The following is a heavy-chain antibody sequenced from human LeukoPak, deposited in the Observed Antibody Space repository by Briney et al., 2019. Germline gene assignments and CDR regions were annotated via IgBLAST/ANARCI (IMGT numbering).Heavy chain of an antibody. CDR2: IWYDGSNK. Sequence: GRSLRLSCAASGFTFSSYGMHWVRQAPGKGLEWVAVIWYDGSNKYYADSVKGRFTISRDNSKNTLYLQMNSLRAEDTAVYYCARVGYCSGGSCFDAEGVGKDAFDIWGQGTMVTVSS. D-gene: IGHD2-15*01. V-gene: IGHV3-33*08. CDR1: GFTFSSYG. CDR3: ARVGYCSGGSCFDAEGVGKDAFDI. J-gene: IGHJ3*02.